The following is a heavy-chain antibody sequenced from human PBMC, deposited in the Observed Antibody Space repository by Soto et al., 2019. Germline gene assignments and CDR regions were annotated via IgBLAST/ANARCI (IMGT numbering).Heavy chain of an antibody. CDR1: VFTFSMYS. CDR3: ARDHLILPAHDFFYGSDV. D-gene: IGHD2-21*02. CDR2: IPQDGVDG. Sequence: WGSLRISCEFSVFTFSMYSMSWVRQSPGKGLEWVAKIPQDGVDGHYADSVKGRFTISRDNGKNSLYLQLNKLRAEDTAVYYCARDHLILPAHDFFYGSDVWGRGAPVTVSS. J-gene: IGHJ6*01. V-gene: IGHV3-7*03.